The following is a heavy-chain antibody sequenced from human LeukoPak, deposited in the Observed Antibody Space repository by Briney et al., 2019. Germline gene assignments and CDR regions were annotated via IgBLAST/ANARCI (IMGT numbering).Heavy chain of an antibody. V-gene: IGHV4-39*01. CDR2: MFYSGHT. Sequence: SETLSLTCIVSGDSISSSTHYWGWIRQPPGRGLEWIGSMFYSGHTYYNPSLKSRVTMSIDTSKNQLSLNLSSVTAADTAVYYCARGRRWAAAEIVYWGQGTLVTVSS. J-gene: IGHJ4*02. CDR3: ARGRRWAAAEIVY. CDR1: GDSISSSTHY. D-gene: IGHD6-13*01.